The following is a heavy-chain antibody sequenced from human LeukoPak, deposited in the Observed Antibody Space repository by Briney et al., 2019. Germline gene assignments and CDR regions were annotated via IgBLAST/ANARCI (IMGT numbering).Heavy chain of an antibody. CDR1: GFTVSSNY. Sequence: GGSLRLSCAASGFTVSSNYMSWVRQAPGKGLEWVSVIYSGGSTYYADSLKGRFTISRDNSKNSLYLQMSNLRADDTALYYCAKGADQLVSCGDYWGQGALVTVSS. D-gene: IGHD2-2*01. CDR3: AKGADQLVSCGDY. CDR2: IYSGGST. V-gene: IGHV3-53*01. J-gene: IGHJ4*02.